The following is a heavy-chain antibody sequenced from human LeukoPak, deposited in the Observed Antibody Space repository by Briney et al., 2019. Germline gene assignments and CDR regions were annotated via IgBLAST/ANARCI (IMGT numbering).Heavy chain of an antibody. V-gene: IGHV1-69*04. J-gene: IGHJ3*02. CDR1: GGTFSSYA. D-gene: IGHD5-18*01. CDR3: ARDGYSYGYGGDAFDI. Sequence: SVKVSCKASGGTFSSYAISWVRQAPGQGLEWMGRIIPILGIANYALKFQGRVTITADKSTSTAYMELSSLRSEDTAVYYCARDGYSYGYGGDAFDIWGQGTMVTVSS. CDR2: IIPILGIA.